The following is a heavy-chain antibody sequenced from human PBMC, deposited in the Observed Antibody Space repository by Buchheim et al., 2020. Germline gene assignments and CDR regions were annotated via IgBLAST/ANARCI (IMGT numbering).Heavy chain of an antibody. D-gene: IGHD2/OR15-2a*01. V-gene: IGHV3-7*01. Sequence: EVQLVESGGGLVQPGGSLRLSCAVSGFTFSNYWMTWVRQAPGKGLEWVASIKKDGSGTYYVDSVKGRFTISRDNAEHALILQMKSLRVEDTAVYYCVRGNSYDYWGQGTL. CDR2: IKKDGSGT. CDR1: GFTFSNYW. J-gene: IGHJ4*02. CDR3: VRGNSYDY.